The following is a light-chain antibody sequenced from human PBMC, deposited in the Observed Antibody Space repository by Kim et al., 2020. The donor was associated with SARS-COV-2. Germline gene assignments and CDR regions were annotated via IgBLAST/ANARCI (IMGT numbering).Light chain of an antibody. Sequence: SPGERATLPCRASQSVSSSYLAWYQQKPGQAPRLLIYGASSRATGIPDRFSGSGSGTDFTLTISRLEPEDFAVYYCQQYGSSPTTFGQGTKVDIK. CDR1: QSVSSSY. CDR3: QQYGSSPTT. CDR2: GAS. J-gene: IGKJ1*01. V-gene: IGKV3-20*01.